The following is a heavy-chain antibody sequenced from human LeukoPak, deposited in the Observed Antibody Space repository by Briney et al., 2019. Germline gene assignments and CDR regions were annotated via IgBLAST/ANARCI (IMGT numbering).Heavy chain of an antibody. CDR1: GYTFTSYD. CDR3: ARVYYYMDV. V-gene: IGHV1-8*01. J-gene: IGHJ6*03. CDR2: VNPKSGNT. Sequence: ASVKVSCQASGYTFTSYDINWVGQATGQERAWMGWVNPKSGNTGYAQQLQGRVTMTRNTSISTAYMELSSLRSEDTAVYYCARVYYYMDVWGKGTTVTVSS.